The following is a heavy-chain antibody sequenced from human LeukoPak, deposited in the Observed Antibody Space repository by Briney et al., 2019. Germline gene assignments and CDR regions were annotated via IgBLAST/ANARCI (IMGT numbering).Heavy chain of an antibody. V-gene: IGHV1-2*02. D-gene: IGHD2-2*02. CDR2: INPNSGGT. J-gene: IGHJ4*02. Sequence: GASVKVSCKASGYTFTGYYMHWVRQAPGQGLEWMGWINPNSGGTNYAQKFQGRVTMTRDTSTSTAYMELSRLRSDDTAVYYCARDRNYCSSTSCYILYYFDYWGQGTLVTVSS. CDR3: ARDRNYCSSTSCYILYYFDY. CDR1: GYTFTGYY.